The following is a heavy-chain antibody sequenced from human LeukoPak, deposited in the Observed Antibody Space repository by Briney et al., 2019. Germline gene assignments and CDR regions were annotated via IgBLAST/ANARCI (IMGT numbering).Heavy chain of an antibody. CDR2: ISSSGSTI. CDR3: ASASEVGYFDY. CDR1: GFTFSDYY. Sequence: GGSLRLSCAASGFTFSDYYMSWIRQAPGKGLEWVSYISSSGSTIYYADSVKGRSTISRDNAKNSLYLQMNSLRAEDTAVYYCASASEVGYFDYWGQGTLVTVSS. J-gene: IGHJ4*02. D-gene: IGHD1-26*01. V-gene: IGHV3-11*01.